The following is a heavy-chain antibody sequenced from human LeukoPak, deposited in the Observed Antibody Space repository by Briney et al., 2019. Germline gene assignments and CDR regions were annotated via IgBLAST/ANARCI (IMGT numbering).Heavy chain of an antibody. D-gene: IGHD3-22*01. J-gene: IGHJ4*02. CDR2: INPNDGST. Sequence: ASVWVSCKASGYTFTAYHMHWVRQAPGQGLEWMGIINPNDGSTNYAQRFQGRVTMTRDRSTSTVYVELSSLRSEDTAVYYYARGTQIDSSVYYAGHFDYWGQGALVTVSS. CDR1: GYTFTAYH. V-gene: IGHV1-46*01. CDR3: ARGTQIDSSVYYAGHFDY.